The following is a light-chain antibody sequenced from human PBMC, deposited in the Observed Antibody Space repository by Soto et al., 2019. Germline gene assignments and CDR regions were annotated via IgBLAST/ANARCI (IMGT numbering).Light chain of an antibody. CDR3: QQYGRSPYT. V-gene: IGKV3-20*01. J-gene: IGKJ2*01. CDR2: GAS. CDR1: QSFSSSY. Sequence: EIVLTQSQGTLSLSPGERATLSCRASQSFSSSYLAWYQQKTGQAHRILIYGASSRATGIPDRFNGSGYVTDFTLSISRVDPEDCEVYYCQQYGRSPYTFGQGTNLQIK.